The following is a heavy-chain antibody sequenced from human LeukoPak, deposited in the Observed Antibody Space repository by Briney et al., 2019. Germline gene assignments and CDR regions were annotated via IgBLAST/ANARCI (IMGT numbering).Heavy chain of an antibody. V-gene: IGHV4-39*01. CDR2: IYYSGST. J-gene: IGHJ1*01. D-gene: IGHD3-10*01. CDR3: ARQHEFAPFGEST. CDR1: GGSRCRSRYY. Sequence: PSETRLGTCTVSGGSRCRSRYYWNWIRQPPGKGLEWIGSIYYSGSTYYNPSLKSRVTISVDTSKNQFSLKLSSVTAADTAVYYCARQHEFAPFGESTWGQGILVTVSS.